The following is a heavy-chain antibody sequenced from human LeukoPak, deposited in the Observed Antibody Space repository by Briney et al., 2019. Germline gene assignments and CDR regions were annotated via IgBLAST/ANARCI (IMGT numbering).Heavy chain of an antibody. CDR2: KYYSGSA. CDR3: ATPYCSSLRCLDVFNI. V-gene: IGHV4-31*03. D-gene: IGHD2-2*01. Sequence: SETLSLTCNVSGVSISDGRYYWAWIRQRPGRGLEWIGYKYYSGSAKYNPSLKSRLTISIDTPENQFSLHLSSVTAADTAMYYCATPYCSSLRCLDVFNIWGQGRMVTVSS. CDR1: GVSISDGRYY. J-gene: IGHJ3*02.